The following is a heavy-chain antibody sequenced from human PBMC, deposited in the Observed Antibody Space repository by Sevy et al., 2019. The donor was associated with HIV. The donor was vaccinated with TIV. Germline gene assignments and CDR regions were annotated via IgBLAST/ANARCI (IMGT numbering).Heavy chain of an antibody. CDR2: INQDGSEK. V-gene: IGHV3-7*01. CDR1: GFNFNSHW. D-gene: IGHD6-19*01. Sequence: GGCLRLSCTASGFNFNSHWMIWVRQAPGKGLERVANINQDGSEKYYVDSVKGRFTISRDNAKNSLYLQMNSLRGEDTAIYYCARGNDGWDYWGQGTLVTVSS. J-gene: IGHJ4*02. CDR3: ARGNDGWDY.